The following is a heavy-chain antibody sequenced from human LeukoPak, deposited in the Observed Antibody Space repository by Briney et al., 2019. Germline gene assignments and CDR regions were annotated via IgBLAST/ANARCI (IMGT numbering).Heavy chain of an antibody. Sequence: GGSLRLSCVASGFSFGNYAMSWVRQAPGKGVRWVSQISGTGGATWYAGFARDRFTISRDNSKKTLYLQMSGLRVEDTAMYYCVKDPRDTYGTNWFVSWGQGTLLIVSS. J-gene: IGHJ5*01. CDR2: ISGTGGAT. CDR3: VKDPRDTYGTNWFVS. CDR1: GFSFGNYA. D-gene: IGHD2-21*01. V-gene: IGHV3-23*01.